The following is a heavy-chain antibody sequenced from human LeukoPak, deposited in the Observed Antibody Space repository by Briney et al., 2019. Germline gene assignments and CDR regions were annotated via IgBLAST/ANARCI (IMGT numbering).Heavy chain of an antibody. CDR3: ARAHTGPYYYYMDV. D-gene: IGHD5-18*01. CDR2: INHSGST. V-gene: IGHV4-34*01. Sequence: PSETLSLTCAVYGGSFSGYYWSWIRKPPGKGLDWIGEINHSGSTNYNPSLKSRVTISVDTSKNQFSLKLSSVTAADTAVYYCARAHTGPYYYYMDVWGKGTTVTVSS. J-gene: IGHJ6*03. CDR1: GGSFSGYY.